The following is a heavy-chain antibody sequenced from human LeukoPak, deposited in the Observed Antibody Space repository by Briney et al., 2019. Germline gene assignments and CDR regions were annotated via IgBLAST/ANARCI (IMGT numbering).Heavy chain of an antibody. V-gene: IGHV3-23*01. J-gene: IGHJ4*02. D-gene: IGHD3-10*01. CDR2: ISGSGGST. Sequence: GGSLRLSCAASGFTFSSYGMSWVRQAPGKGLEWVSSISGSGGSTYYADSVKGRFTISRDNSKNTLYLQMNSLRAEDTAVYYCAKGGSEKGYYGSGTRDPSDYWGQGTLVTVSS. CDR3: AKGGSEKGYYGSGTRDPSDY. CDR1: GFTFSSYG.